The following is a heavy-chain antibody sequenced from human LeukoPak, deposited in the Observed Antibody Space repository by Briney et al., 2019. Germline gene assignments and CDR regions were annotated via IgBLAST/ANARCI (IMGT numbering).Heavy chain of an antibody. Sequence: SVKVSCKASGGTFSSYAISWVRQAPGQGLEWMGGIIPIFGTANYAQKFQGRVTITADESTSTAYMELSSLRSEDTAVYYCARARRVVVPAARAFDIWGQGTMVTVSS. J-gene: IGHJ3*02. CDR3: ARARRVVVPAARAFDI. CDR2: IIPIFGTA. V-gene: IGHV1-69*13. D-gene: IGHD2-2*01. CDR1: GGTFSSYA.